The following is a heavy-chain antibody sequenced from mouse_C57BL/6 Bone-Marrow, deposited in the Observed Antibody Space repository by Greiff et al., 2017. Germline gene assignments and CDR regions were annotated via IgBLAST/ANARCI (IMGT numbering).Heavy chain of an antibody. V-gene: IGHV1-55*01. D-gene: IGHD3-1*01. CDR3: ASSGPLERSLDY. CDR2: IYPTSGRT. Sequence: QVQLQQPGAELVKPGASVKMSCKASGYTFTSYWITWVKQRPGQGLAWIGEIYPTSGRTNYNEKFKSKAILTVDTSSNTAYMQLSSLTSEDSAVVYCASSGPLERSLDYWGQGTALTVSS. J-gene: IGHJ2*01. CDR1: GYTFTSYW.